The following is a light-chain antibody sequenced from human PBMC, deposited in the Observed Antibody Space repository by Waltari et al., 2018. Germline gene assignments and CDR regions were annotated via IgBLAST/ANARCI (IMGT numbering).Light chain of an antibody. CDR1: RSDVGGFNY. V-gene: IGLV2-14*01. Sequence: QSALSQPASVSGSPGQSITISCTGARSDVGGFNYVSWYQQNPGKAPKLLIFEATKRPSGVSTRFSGSTAGNTASLTISGLQAEDEADYYCSSYASSNFLVFGGGTKLTVL. J-gene: IGLJ3*02. CDR2: EAT. CDR3: SSYASSNFLV.